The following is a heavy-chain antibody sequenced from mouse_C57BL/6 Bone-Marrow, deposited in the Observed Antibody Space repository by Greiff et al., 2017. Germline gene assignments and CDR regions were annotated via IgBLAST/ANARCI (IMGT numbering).Heavy chain of an antibody. D-gene: IGHD2-5*01. CDR2: IDPSDSYT. CDR3: ARERSYYSNYDFDY. Sequence: QVQLQQPGAELVMPGASVKLSCKASGYTFTSYWMHWVKQRPGQGLEWIGEIDPSDSYTKYNQKFKGKATLTVDKSSSTAYMQLSRLTSEEYAVYYCARERSYYSNYDFDYWGQGTTLTVSS. V-gene: IGHV1-69*01. CDR1: GYTFTSYW. J-gene: IGHJ2*01.